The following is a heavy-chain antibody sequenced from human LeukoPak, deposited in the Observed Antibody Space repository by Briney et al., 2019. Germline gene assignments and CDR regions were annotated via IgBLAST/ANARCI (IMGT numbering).Heavy chain of an antibody. CDR2: INHSGST. V-gene: IGHV4-34*01. CDR3: AREGRYYGSGSYDY. D-gene: IGHD3-10*01. Sequence: PSETRSLTCAVYGGSFSGYYWSWTRQPPGEVLEWIGEINHSGSTNYNPSLKSRVTISVDTSKNQFSLKLSSVTAADTAVYYCAREGRYYGSGSYDYWGQGTLVTVSS. J-gene: IGHJ4*02. CDR1: GGSFSGYY.